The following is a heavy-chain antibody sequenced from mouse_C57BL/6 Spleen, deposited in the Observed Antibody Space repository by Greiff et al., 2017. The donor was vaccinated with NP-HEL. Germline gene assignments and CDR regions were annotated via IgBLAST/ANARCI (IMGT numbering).Heavy chain of an antibody. V-gene: IGHV1-61*01. CDR1: GYTFTSYW. CDR2: IYPSDSAT. CDR3: ARRITTVVARYFDV. D-gene: IGHD1-1*01. J-gene: IGHJ1*03. Sequence: QVQLKQPGAELVRPGSSVKLSCKASGYTFTSYWMDWVKQRPGQGLEWIGNIYPSDSATHYNQKFKDKATLTVDKSSSTAYMQLSSLTSEDSAVYYCARRITTVVARYFDVWGTGTTVTVSS.